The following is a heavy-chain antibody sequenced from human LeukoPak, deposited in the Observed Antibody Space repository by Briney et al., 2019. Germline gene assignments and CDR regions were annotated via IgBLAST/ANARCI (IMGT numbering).Heavy chain of an antibody. Sequence: GGSLRLSCVASGFTFSSYNMHWVRQAPGKGLEWVAVISYDGSNKYYADSVKGRSTISRDNSKNTLYLQMNSLIPEDTAVYYCGRDTVGYGGAFDIWVQGTMVTVSS. J-gene: IGHJ3*02. CDR2: ISYDGSNK. CDR1: GFTFSSYN. V-gene: IGHV3-30-3*01. CDR3: GRDTVGYGGAFDI. D-gene: IGHD5-18*01.